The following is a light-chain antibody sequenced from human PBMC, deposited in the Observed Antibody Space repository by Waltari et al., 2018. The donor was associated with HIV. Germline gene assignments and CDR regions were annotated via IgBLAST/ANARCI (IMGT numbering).Light chain of an antibody. V-gene: IGKV3-20*01. Sequence: EIVLTQSPGTLSLSPGQRATPSCSASESVSSGFLAWYQQKPGQAPRLLIYGASSRATGIPDRFSGSGSGTDFTLTISRLEPEDFAMYYCQQYGTSTTFGPGTKVDIK. CDR3: QQYGTSTT. CDR2: GAS. CDR1: ESVSSGF. J-gene: IGKJ3*01.